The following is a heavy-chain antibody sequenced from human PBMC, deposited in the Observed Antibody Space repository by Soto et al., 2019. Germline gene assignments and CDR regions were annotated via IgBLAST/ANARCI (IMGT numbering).Heavy chain of an antibody. J-gene: IGHJ4*02. Sequence: QVQLQESGPGLVKPSETLSLTCTVSGGSISSYYWSWIRQPPGKGLEWIGYIYYSGITDYNPSLKRRVTISVATSKSQFSLKLSSVTAADTAVYYCARGGGVYYFDYWGPGTLVTVSS. CDR2: IYYSGIT. CDR1: GGSISSYY. CDR3: ARGGGVYYFDY. D-gene: IGHD2-8*02. V-gene: IGHV4-59*01.